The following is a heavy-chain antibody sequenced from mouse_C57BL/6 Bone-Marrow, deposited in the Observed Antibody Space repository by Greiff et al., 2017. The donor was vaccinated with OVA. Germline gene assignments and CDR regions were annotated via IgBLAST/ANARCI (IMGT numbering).Heavy chain of an antibody. CDR2: INPSSGYT. Sequence: QVQLKESGAELARPGASVKMSCKASGYTFTSYTMHWVKQRPGQGLEWIGYINPSSGYTKYNQKFKDKATLTADKSSSTAYMQLSSLTSEDSAVYYCASGSSYDYWGQGTTLTVSS. V-gene: IGHV1-4*01. CDR3: ASGSSYDY. CDR1: GYTFTSYT. D-gene: IGHD1-1*01. J-gene: IGHJ2*01.